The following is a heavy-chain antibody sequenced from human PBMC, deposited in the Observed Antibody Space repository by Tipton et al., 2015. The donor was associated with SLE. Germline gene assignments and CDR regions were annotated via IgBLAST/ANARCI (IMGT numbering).Heavy chain of an antibody. D-gene: IGHD5-18*01. CDR2: VYHTGNT. V-gene: IGHV4-38-2*01. CDR1: TYSISNGHY. CDR3: ARRFSYGYKGAFDI. J-gene: IGHJ3*02. Sequence: TLSLTCSVSTYSISNGHYWAWVRQPPGKGLEWIGTVYHTGNTYYNPSLKSRVTMSVDTSKNQFSLKLSSVTAADTAVYYCARRFSYGYKGAFDIWGQGTMVTVSS.